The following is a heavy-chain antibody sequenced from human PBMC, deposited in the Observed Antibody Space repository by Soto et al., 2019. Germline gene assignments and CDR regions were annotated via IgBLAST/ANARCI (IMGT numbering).Heavy chain of an antibody. D-gene: IGHD6-13*01. CDR3: ASHSWYLGDNFFRP. CDR1: GVMGRHRTVF. J-gene: IGHJ5*02. Sequence: SQALPHASTASGVMGRHRTVFGGWVRQAPGRGMEWIGSVYYTGTTYYSPSFEGRVAISVGTSKNEFSLILTSVTASDTAVYFCASHSWYLGDNFFRPWGQG. CDR2: VYYTGTT. V-gene: IGHV4-39*01.